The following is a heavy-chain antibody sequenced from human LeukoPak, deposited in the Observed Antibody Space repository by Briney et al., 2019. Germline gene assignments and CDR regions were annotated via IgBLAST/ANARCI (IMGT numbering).Heavy chain of an antibody. CDR1: GGTFSSYA. CDR3: ARGPGGSGSYDY. CDR2: IIPIFGTA. V-gene: IGHV1-69*05. J-gene: IGHJ4*02. D-gene: IGHD3-10*01. Sequence: SVKVSCKASGGTFSSYAISWVRQAPGQGLERMGRIIPIFGTANYAQKFQGRVTITTDESTSTAYMELSSLRSEDTAVYYCARGPGGSGSYDYWGQGTLVTVSS.